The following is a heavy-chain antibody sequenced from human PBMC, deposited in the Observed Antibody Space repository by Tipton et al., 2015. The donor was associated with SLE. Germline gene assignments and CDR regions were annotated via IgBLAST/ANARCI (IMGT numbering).Heavy chain of an antibody. Sequence: TLSLTCTVSGGSISSSSYYWGWIRQPPGKGLEWIGSIYYSGSTYYNPSLKSRVTISVDTSKNQFSLKLSSVTAADTAVYYCARLYYGDHFDYLGQGTLVTVSS. V-gene: IGHV4-39*07. J-gene: IGHJ4*02. CDR1: GGSISSSSYY. D-gene: IGHD4-17*01. CDR2: IYYSGST. CDR3: ARLYYGDHFDY.